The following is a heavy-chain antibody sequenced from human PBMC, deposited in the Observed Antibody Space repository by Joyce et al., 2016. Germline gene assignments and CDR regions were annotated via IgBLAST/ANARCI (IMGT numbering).Heavy chain of an antibody. Sequence: EVQLVESGGGLVQPGGSLRLSCAASGFIFRSYEMNWVRQAPGKGLAWVSLISISGTSIYYADSVKGRFTISRDNAKNSLFLQMNSLRAEDTAVYYCARGVTTVLTGSGAFDIWGQGALVTVSS. CDR2: ISISGTSI. J-gene: IGHJ3*02. CDR1: GFIFRSYE. CDR3: ARGVTTVLTGSGAFDI. V-gene: IGHV3-48*03. D-gene: IGHD4/OR15-4a*01.